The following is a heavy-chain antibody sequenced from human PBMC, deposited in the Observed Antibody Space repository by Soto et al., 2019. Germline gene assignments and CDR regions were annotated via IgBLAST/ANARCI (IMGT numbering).Heavy chain of an antibody. CDR3: TRLESSSGYYYFDS. V-gene: IGHV3-72*01. CDR1: GFTFSDHY. J-gene: IGHJ4*02. Sequence: EVQLVESGGGLVQPGGSLRLSCAASGFTFSDHYMDWVRQAPGKGLQWVGRSRNGVNSYTTEYAASVKGRFTISRDDSENSLFLQMNSLKTEDTAVYYCTRLESSSGYYYFDSWGQGTLVTVSS. D-gene: IGHD6-25*01. CDR2: SRNGVNSYTT.